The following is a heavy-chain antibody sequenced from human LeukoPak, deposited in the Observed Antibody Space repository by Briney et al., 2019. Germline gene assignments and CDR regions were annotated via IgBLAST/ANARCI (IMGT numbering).Heavy chain of an antibody. D-gene: IGHD1-26*01. V-gene: IGHV3-74*01. CDR1: GFTFSSYW. CDR3: ARATGSYYSLGY. J-gene: IGHJ4*02. Sequence: GGSLRLSCAASGFTFSSYWMHWVRQAPGKGLVWVSRINSDGSSTSYADSVKGRFTASRDNAKNTLYLQMNSLRAEDTAVYYCARATGSYYSLGYWGQGTLVTVSS. CDR2: INSDGSST.